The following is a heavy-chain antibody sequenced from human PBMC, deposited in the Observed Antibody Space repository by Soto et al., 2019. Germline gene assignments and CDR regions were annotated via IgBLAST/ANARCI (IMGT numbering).Heavy chain of an antibody. CDR2: IYSGGST. V-gene: IGHV3-66*01. CDR1: GFTVSSNY. Sequence: GGSLRLSCAASGFTVSSNYMSWVRQAPGKGLEWVSVIYSGGSTYYADSVKGRFTISRDNSKNTLYLQMNSLRAEDTAVYYCARADRDSGLDMDVWGKGTTVTVSS. J-gene: IGHJ6*03. D-gene: IGHD5-12*01. CDR3: ARADRDSGLDMDV.